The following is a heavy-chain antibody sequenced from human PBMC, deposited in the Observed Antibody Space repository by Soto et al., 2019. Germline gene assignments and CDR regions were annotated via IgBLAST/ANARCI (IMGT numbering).Heavy chain of an antibody. CDR3: ARGRGYSYGLDP. D-gene: IGHD5-18*01. Sequence: QVQLQESGPGLVKPSQTLSLTCTVSGDSISSINNYWSWIRQPPGEGLEWIGFISYSGTTSYSPSLKRQVAISLAPSKNPFSLSLNFVTAADTAVYYCARGRGYSYGLDPWGQGSLVTVSS. V-gene: IGHV4-30-4*01. CDR1: GDSISSINNY. J-gene: IGHJ5*02. CDR2: ISYSGTT.